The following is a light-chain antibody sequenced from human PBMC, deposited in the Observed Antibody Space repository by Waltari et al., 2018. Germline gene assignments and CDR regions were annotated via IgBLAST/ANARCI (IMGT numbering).Light chain of an antibody. V-gene: IGLV1-47*01. J-gene: IGLJ3*02. CDR2: RKN. Sequence: QSVLTPPPSASGPPGQPVPSPCSARNSNIATHYVRWYQQVPGTAPHPLLHRKNQRPSGVPDRFSGSKSGTSASLAISGLRSEDEADYYCAAWDDSLSGWVFGGGTKLTVL. CDR1: NSNIATHY. CDR3: AAWDDSLSGWV.